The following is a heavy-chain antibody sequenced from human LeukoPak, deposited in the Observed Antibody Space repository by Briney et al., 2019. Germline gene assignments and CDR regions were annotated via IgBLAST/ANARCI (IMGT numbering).Heavy chain of an antibody. CDR2: ISSSSSYI. CDR1: GFTFSSYS. D-gene: IGHD3-10*01. Sequence: GGSLRLSCAASGFTFSSYSMNWVRQAPGKGLEWVSSISSSSSYIYYADSVKGRFTTSRDNAKNSLYLQMNSLRAEDTAVYYCAKDAISVNYGSGSYYIPNWFDPWGQGTLVTVSS. V-gene: IGHV3-21*04. J-gene: IGHJ5*02. CDR3: AKDAISVNYGSGSYYIPNWFDP.